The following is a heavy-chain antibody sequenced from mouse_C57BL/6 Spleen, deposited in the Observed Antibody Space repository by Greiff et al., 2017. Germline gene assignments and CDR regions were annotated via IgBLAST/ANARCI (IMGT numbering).Heavy chain of an antibody. CDR1: GFTFSSYG. D-gene: IGHD2-4*01. Sequence: EVKLVESGGDLVKPGGSLKLSCAASGFTFSSYGMSWVRQTPDKRLEWVATMRSGGSYTYYPDSVKGRFTISRNNAKNTLYLQMRSLKSEDRAMYYGAGHEGGDYQSSFAYWGQGTLVTVSA. CDR2: MRSGGSYT. J-gene: IGHJ3*01. V-gene: IGHV5-6*01. CDR3: AGHEGGDYQSSFAY.